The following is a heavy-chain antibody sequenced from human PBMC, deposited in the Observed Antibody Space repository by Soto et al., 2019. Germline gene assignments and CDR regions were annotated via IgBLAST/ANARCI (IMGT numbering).Heavy chain of an antibody. J-gene: IGHJ4*02. Sequence: QVQLMQSGAEVKKPGASVKVSCKASGDTFTDYYIHWVRQAPGQGLEWMGTVNPSGGHTTYAQHLLGRVTMTRDTSTSTLYMELTSLTSDDTAIYYCARGGHVVVVTADLDYWGQGTLVTVSS. CDR1: GDTFTDYY. D-gene: IGHD2-21*02. CDR3: ARGGHVVVVTADLDY. V-gene: IGHV1-46*01. CDR2: VNPSGGHT.